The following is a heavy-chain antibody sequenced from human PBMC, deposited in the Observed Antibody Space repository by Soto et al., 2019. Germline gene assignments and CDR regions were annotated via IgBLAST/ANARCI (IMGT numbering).Heavy chain of an antibody. CDR2: IYYSGST. CDR1: GGSSSSSSYY. CDR3: ASATSYYYDSSGYHYDY. J-gene: IGHJ4*02. Sequence: SETLSLTCTVSGGSSSSSSYYWGWIRQPPGKGLEWIGSIYYSGSTYYNPSLKSRVTISVDTSKNQFSLKLSSETAADTAVYYCASATSYYYDSSGYHYDYWGQGTLVTVS. D-gene: IGHD3-22*01. V-gene: IGHV4-39*01.